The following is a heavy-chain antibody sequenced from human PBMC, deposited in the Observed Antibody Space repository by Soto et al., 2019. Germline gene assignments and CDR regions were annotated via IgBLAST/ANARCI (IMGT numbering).Heavy chain of an antibody. Sequence: ASVKVSCKASGYNFMTYGISWVRQAPGQGIEWMGWISAYNGNTNYAQKVQDRVTMTTDTSTNTAYMEFTSLRSDDTAVYYCARMQNYDFWTGYSPFDYYYGMDVWGQGTTVTVSS. D-gene: IGHD3-3*01. CDR3: ARMQNYDFWTGYSPFDYYYGMDV. V-gene: IGHV1-18*04. J-gene: IGHJ6*02. CDR2: ISAYNGNT. CDR1: GYNFMTYG.